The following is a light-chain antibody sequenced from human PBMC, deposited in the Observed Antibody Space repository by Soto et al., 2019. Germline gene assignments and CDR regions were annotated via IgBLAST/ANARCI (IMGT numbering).Light chain of an antibody. Sequence: DIVMTQSPDSLAVSLGERATINCKSSQSVLYSSDNKNYLAWYQQRLGQPPKLLIAWASTRESGVPDRFSGSGSGTDFTLTISGLQAADLAVYYCQQYYAVPRTFGQGTKVDIK. V-gene: IGKV4-1*01. CDR1: QSVLYSSDNKNY. J-gene: IGKJ1*01. CDR2: WAS. CDR3: QQYYAVPRT.